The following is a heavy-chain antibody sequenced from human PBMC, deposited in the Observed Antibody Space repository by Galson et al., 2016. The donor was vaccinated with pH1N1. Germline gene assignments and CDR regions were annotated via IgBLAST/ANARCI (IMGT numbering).Heavy chain of an antibody. D-gene: IGHD6-13*01. CDR2: ISAYRGNT. V-gene: IGHV1-18*01. J-gene: IGHJ4*02. CDR3: ARDPWGSSSWYDY. CDR1: GYTFTNYG. Sequence: SVKVSCKASGYTFTNYGISWVRQAPGQGLEWMGWISAYRGNTNYAQKLQGRVTMTTDTSTSTADMELRSLRSDDTAVYYCARDPWGSSSWYDYWGQGTLVTVSS.